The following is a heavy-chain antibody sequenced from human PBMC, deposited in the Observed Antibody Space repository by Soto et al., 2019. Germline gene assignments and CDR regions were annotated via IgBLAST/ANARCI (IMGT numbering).Heavy chain of an antibody. CDR3: ARGGRTGYTSGWYVGY. CDR1: GFTFSTYS. CDR2: ISSSTSTI. J-gene: IGHJ4*02. Sequence: EVQLVESGGGLVQPGGSLRLSCAASGFTFSTYSMNWVRQAPGKGLEWVSYISSSTSTIYYADSVKGRFTISRDNAKNSLFLQMNSLRAEDTADYYCARGGRTGYTSGWYVGYWGQGTLVTVSS. V-gene: IGHV3-48*01. D-gene: IGHD6-19*01.